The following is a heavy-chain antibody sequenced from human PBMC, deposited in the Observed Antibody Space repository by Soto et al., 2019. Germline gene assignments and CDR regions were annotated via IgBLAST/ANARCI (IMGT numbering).Heavy chain of an antibody. CDR2: ISSSTSYI. V-gene: IGHV3-21*06. Sequence: GGSLRLSCAASGFNFSSYTMNWVRQAPGKGLEWVSSISSSTSYIYYADSVKGRFTISRDNAKNSLYLKMNSLRAEDTAVYYCAATYYDILTGSFRFDYWGQGTLVTVSS. CDR3: AATYYDILTGSFRFDY. CDR1: GFNFSSYT. J-gene: IGHJ4*02. D-gene: IGHD3-9*01.